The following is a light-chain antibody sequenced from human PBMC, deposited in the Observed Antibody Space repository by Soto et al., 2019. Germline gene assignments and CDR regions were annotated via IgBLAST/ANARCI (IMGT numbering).Light chain of an antibody. CDR2: DVS. V-gene: IGLV2-14*01. Sequence: QSVLTQPASVSGSPGQSITMSSTGTSSDVGGYNYVSWYQQHPGKAPKLMIYDVSNRPSGVSNRFSGSKSGNTASLTISGLQAEDEADYYCSSYTSSSTLEGVFGTGTKVTVL. J-gene: IGLJ1*01. CDR1: SSDVGGYNY. CDR3: SSYTSSSTLEGV.